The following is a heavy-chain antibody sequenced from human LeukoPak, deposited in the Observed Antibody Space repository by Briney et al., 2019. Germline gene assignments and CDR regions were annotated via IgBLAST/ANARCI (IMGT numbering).Heavy chain of an antibody. J-gene: IGHJ6*03. V-gene: IGHV3-23*01. CDR3: AKFEGALLGNYYMDV. Sequence: GGSLRLSCVGSGFTFSDAWMSWVRQAPGKGLEWVSTISGGGDNTYFADSVKGRFTISRDNSKNTLFLQMVSLRAEDTAVYYCAKFEGALLGNYYMDVWGKGTTVTVSS. CDR1: GFTFSDAW. CDR2: ISGGGDNT.